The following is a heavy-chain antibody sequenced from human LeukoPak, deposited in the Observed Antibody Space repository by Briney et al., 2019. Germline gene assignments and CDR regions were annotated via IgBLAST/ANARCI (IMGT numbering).Heavy chain of an antibody. V-gene: IGHV3-23*01. Sequence: GGSLRLSCAASGFTFSNYGMNWVRQAPGKGLEWVSGITGNGGTTYYADSAKGRFTISRDNSKNTVYLQMNSLRAEDTAVYYCAKGGIAARLSPDYYYYMDVWGKGTTVTVSS. J-gene: IGHJ6*03. CDR2: ITGNGGTT. CDR3: AKGGIAARLSPDYYYYMDV. D-gene: IGHD6-6*01. CDR1: GFTFSNYG.